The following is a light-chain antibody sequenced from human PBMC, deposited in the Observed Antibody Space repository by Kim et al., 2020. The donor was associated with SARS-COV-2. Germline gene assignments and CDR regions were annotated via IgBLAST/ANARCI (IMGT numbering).Light chain of an antibody. CDR1: QNIASY. CDR3: QQGYSPPWT. CDR2: AST. J-gene: IGKJ1*01. V-gene: IGKV1-39*01. Sequence: DILMTQSPSSLSSSVGDRVTITCRASQNIASYVNWFQQKPGKAPELLIYASTALQTGVPSRFRGSGSGTGFTLTITSLQPGDSGTYYCQQGYSPPWTFGQGTKVDIK.